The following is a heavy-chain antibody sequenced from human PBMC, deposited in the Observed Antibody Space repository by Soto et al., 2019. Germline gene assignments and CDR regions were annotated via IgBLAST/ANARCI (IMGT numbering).Heavy chain of an antibody. CDR2: ISSSSSYI. J-gene: IGHJ6*03. Sequence: GGSLRLSCAASGFTFSSYSMNWVRQAPGKGLEWVSSISSSSSYIYYADTVKGGFTISRDNAKNSLYLQMNSLRAEDTAVYYCARDPSRGCSGGSCYSTLVGNYYYMDVWGKGTTVTVSS. CDR1: GFTFSSYS. V-gene: IGHV3-21*01. CDR3: ARDPSRGCSGGSCYSTLVGNYYYMDV. D-gene: IGHD2-15*01.